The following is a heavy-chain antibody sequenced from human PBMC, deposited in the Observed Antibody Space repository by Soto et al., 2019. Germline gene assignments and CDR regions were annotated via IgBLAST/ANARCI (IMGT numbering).Heavy chain of an antibody. CDR3: ASWYFSDSSGFPFDY. D-gene: IGHD3-22*01. CDR2: ISSSSSTI. V-gene: IGHV3-48*02. Sequence: EVQLVESGGGLVQPGGSLRLSCAASGFNFSNYNMNWVRQAPGKGLEWVAYISSSSSTIYYADSVKGRFTISRDNAKNSLYLQMNSLRDGDTAVYYCASWYFSDSSGFPFDYWGQGTLITVSS. J-gene: IGHJ4*02. CDR1: GFNFSNYN.